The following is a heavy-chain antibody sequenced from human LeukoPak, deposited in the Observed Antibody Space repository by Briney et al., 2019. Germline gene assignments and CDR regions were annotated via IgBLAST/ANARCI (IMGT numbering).Heavy chain of an antibody. J-gene: IGHJ4*02. D-gene: IGHD6-6*01. Sequence: PSETLSLACAVYDGSFSGYYWGWIRQPPEKGLEWIGEINHSGSTNYNPSLKSRVTISVDTSKNQFSLKLSSVTAADTSVYYCARGADGSSSPYYFDYWGQGTLVTVSS. CDR1: DGSFSGYY. CDR2: INHSGST. V-gene: IGHV4-34*01. CDR3: ARGADGSSSPYYFDY.